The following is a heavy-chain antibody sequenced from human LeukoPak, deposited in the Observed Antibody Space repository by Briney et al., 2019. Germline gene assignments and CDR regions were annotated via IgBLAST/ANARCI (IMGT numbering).Heavy chain of an antibody. CDR3: AVLWLRGLYSWLDP. V-gene: IGHV4-61*01. J-gene: IGHJ5*01. CDR1: GGSVSSGSDF. D-gene: IGHD5-12*01. CDR2: IYYTGAT. Sequence: SETLSLTCTVSGGSVSSGSDFWSWIRQPPGKGLEWIGHIYYTGATNYNPSLSSRVTISLDTSKNQFSLKLNSVTAADTAVYYCAVLWLRGLYSWLDPWGQGHLVTVSS.